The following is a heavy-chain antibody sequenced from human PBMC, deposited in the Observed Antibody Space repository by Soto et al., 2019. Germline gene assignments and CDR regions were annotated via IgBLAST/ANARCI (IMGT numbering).Heavy chain of an antibody. D-gene: IGHD3-22*01. Sequence: GASVKVSCKASGGTFSSYAISWVRQAPGQGLEWMGGIIPIFGTANYAQKFQGRVTITADESTSTAYMELSSLRSEDTAVYYCAKYYYDSSGYYSDYYYGMDVWGQGTTATVSS. V-gene: IGHV1-69*13. CDR2: IIPIFGTA. CDR1: GGTFSSYA. J-gene: IGHJ6*02. CDR3: AKYYYDSSGYYSDYYYGMDV.